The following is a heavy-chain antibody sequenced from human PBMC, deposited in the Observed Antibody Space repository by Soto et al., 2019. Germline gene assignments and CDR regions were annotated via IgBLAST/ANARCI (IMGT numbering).Heavy chain of an antibody. Sequence: QVQLVQSGAEEKKPGASVKVSCKASGYTFTSYAMHWVRQAPGQRLEWMGRINAGNGNTKSSQKFQGRVTITRDTSASAADMGRSSLRAEDTAVYYCARSIVVVTALDYWGQGALVSVSS. J-gene: IGHJ4*02. CDR3: ARSIVVVTALDY. D-gene: IGHD2-21*02. CDR1: GYTFTSYA. CDR2: INAGNGNT. V-gene: IGHV1-3*05.